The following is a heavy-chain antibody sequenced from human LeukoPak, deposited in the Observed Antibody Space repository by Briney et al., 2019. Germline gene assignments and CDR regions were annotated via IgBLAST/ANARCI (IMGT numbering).Heavy chain of an antibody. CDR2: ISSSSSTI. V-gene: IGHV3-48*01. CDR3: AKVPIIDYYYYYMDV. J-gene: IGHJ6*03. CDR1: GFTFSSYS. Sequence: PGGSLRLSCAASGFTFSSYSMNWVRQAPGKVLEWVSYISSSSSTIYYADSVKGRFTISRDNAKNSLYLQMNSLRAEDTAVYYCAKVPIIDYYYYYMDVWGKGTTVTVSS. D-gene: IGHD2-15*01.